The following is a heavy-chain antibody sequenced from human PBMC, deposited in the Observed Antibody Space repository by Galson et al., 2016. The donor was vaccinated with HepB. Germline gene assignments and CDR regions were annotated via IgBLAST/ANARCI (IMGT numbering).Heavy chain of an antibody. J-gene: IGHJ4*02. V-gene: IGHV1-2*02. CDR3: ARLRRIVTTGSWSSPSYFDY. CDR2: IDPRSGGT. D-gene: IGHD1-26*01. Sequence: SVKVSCKASGYILTGYYVHWVRQAPGQGLEWMGWIDPRSGGTIYAENFQGRVTMTRDTSINTAYMELSRLRSVDTAVYYCARLRRIVTTGSWSSPSYFDYWGQGTLVTVSS. CDR1: GYILTGYY.